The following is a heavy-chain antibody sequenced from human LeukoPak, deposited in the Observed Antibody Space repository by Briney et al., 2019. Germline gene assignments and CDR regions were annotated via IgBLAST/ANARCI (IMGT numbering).Heavy chain of an antibody. CDR1: GFTFSSYA. CDR2: ISGSAYST. CDR3: ARNTSGFKLGDAFDI. Sequence: GGSLRLFCAASGFTFSSYAMTWVRQAPGKGLEWISAISGSAYSTSYADSVKGRFTISRDNSKNTLYLQMNSLRAEDTAIYYCARNTSGFKLGDAFDIWGQGTMVTVSS. D-gene: IGHD3-22*01. V-gene: IGHV3-23*01. J-gene: IGHJ3*02.